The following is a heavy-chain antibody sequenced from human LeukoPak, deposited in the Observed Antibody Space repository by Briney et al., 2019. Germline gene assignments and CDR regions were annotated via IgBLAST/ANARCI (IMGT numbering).Heavy chain of an antibody. CDR1: GYTLTELS. CDR2: FDSEDGET. Sequence: GASVKVSCKVSGYTLTELSMHWVRQAPGKGLEWMGGFDSEDGETIYAQKFQGRVTMTEDTSTDTAYMELSSLRSEDTAVYYCATVPYSSGWSVSGYYFDYWGQGTLVTVSS. D-gene: IGHD6-19*01. V-gene: IGHV1-24*01. CDR3: ATVPYSSGWSVSGYYFDY. J-gene: IGHJ4*02.